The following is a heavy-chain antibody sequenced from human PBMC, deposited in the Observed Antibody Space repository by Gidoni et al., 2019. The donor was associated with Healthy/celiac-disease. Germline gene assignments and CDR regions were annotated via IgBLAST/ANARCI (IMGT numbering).Heavy chain of an antibody. CDR2: LWNGGSNK. Sequence: QVQLVESGGGVVQPGRSLRLSCAASGFPFSSYGLHWVRQAPGKGLGWVAVLWNGGSNKDYADSVKGRITSSRDNSKNTLYLKRNSLGAEDTAVYYCARGTKRLRLGELSPGNWFDPWGQGTLVTVSS. D-gene: IGHD3-16*01. CDR3: ARGTKRLRLGELSPGNWFDP. J-gene: IGHJ5*02. CDR1: GFPFSSYG. V-gene: IGHV3-33*01.